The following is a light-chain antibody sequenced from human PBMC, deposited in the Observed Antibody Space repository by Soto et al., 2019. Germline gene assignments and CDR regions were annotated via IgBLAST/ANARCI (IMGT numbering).Light chain of an antibody. CDR1: SSDVGGYNY. CDR2: DVN. J-gene: IGLJ3*02. V-gene: IGLV2-14*01. CDR3: SSYTSSSTV. Sequence: QSALTQPASVSGSPGQSITISCTGTSSDVGGYNYVSWYQQRPGKAPKLMIYDVNNRPSGVSNRFSGSKSGNTASLTISGLQAEDEADYYCSSYTSSSTVFGGGTKVTV.